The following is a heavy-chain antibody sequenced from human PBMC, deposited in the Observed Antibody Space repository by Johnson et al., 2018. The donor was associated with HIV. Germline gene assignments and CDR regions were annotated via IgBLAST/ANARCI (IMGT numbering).Heavy chain of an antibody. CDR2: MYGGGST. D-gene: IGHD6-19*01. J-gene: IGHJ3*02. CDR3: ARDQRSSGLNDQTDAFDI. V-gene: IGHV3-66*01. Sequence: EVQLVESGGGLVQPGGSLRLSCAASGFTVTNKYMSWVRQAPGKGLEWVSVMYGGGSTYHADSVKGRFSLTRDNSKNPVYLQMNSLRAEDTAVYYCARDQRSSGLNDQTDAFDIWGQGTMVTVSS. CDR1: GFTVTNKY.